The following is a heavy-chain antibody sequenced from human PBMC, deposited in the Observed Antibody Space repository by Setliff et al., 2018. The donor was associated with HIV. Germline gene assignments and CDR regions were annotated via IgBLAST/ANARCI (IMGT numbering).Heavy chain of an antibody. V-gene: IGHV4-39*01. CDR3: ARAPTVVTLLDY. Sequence: SETLSLTCTVSGGSIVSSSYYWGWIRQPPGKGLEWIGTMYYRGTTYNNPSLKSRVTFSADTSKNQFSLKLSSVTAADTAVYYCARAPTVVTLLDYWGQGTLVTVSS. CDR1: GGSIVSSSYY. D-gene: IGHD4-17*01. CDR2: MYYRGTT. J-gene: IGHJ4*02.